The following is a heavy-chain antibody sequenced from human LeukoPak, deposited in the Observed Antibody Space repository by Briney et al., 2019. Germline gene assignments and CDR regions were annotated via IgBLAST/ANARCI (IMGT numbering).Heavy chain of an antibody. Sequence: GGSLRLSCAASGFTFSSYAMSWVRQAPGKGLEWVSAIGGSGGSTYYADSVKGRFTISRDNSKNTLYLQTNSLRAEDTAVYYCAKDREWCSSTSCCLRGPLLDYWGQGTLVTVSS. CDR1: GFTFSSYA. D-gene: IGHD2-2*01. J-gene: IGHJ4*02. CDR2: IGGSGGST. CDR3: AKDREWCSSTSCCLRGPLLDY. V-gene: IGHV3-23*01.